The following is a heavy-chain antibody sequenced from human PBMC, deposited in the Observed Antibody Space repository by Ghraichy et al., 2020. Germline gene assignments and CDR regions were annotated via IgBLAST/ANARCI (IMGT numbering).Heavy chain of an antibody. V-gene: IGHV3-7*01. D-gene: IGHD5-18*01. CDR2: IKQDGSEK. Sequence: GGSLRLSCAASGFAFSSWWMTWVRQAPGKGLEWAASIKQDGSEKYYADSVKGRFTISKDNAKNSLYLQLNSLRAEDTAVYYCARESHSAFDYWGQGTLVTVSS. CDR3: ARESHSAFDY. CDR1: GFAFSSWW. J-gene: IGHJ4*02.